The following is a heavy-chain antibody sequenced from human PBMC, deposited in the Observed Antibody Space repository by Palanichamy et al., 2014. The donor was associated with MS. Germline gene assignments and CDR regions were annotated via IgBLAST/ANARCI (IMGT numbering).Heavy chain of an antibody. Sequence: QVQLVQSGAEVKKPGASVKVSCKASGYTFTSYRISWVRQAPGQGLEWMGWISAYNGNTNYEQKLQGRVTMTTDTSTSTAYMELRSLRSDDTAVYYCARFEVDYYGLGPTYYFDHWDQGTLVTVSS. D-gene: IGHD3-10*01. V-gene: IGHV1-18*01. CDR3: ARFEVDYYGLGPTYYFDH. CDR1: GYTFTSYR. CDR2: ISAYNGNT. J-gene: IGHJ4*02.